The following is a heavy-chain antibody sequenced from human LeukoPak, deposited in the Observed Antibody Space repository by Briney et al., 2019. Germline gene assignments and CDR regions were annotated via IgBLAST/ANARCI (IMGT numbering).Heavy chain of an antibody. J-gene: IGHJ4*02. CDR2: IYSGGST. CDR1: GFNFSIYS. D-gene: IGHD5-18*01. V-gene: IGHV3-66*04. Sequence: PGGSLRLSCAASGFNFSIYSMNWVRQAPGKGLEWVSMIYSGGSTYYADSVKGRFTISRDNSKNTLDLQMNSLRAEDTAVYYCARRGHGYGSPFDYWGQGTLVTVSS. CDR3: ARRGHGYGSPFDY.